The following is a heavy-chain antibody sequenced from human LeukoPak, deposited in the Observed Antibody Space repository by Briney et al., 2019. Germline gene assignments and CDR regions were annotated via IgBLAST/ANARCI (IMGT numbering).Heavy chain of an antibody. D-gene: IGHD3-3*01. CDR2: ISWNSGSI. Sequence: GGSLRLSCAASGFTFDDYGMSWVHQAPGKGLEWVSGISWNSGSIGYADSVKGRFTISRDNAKNSLYLQMNSLRAEDMALYYCAKGRGITIFGVVIHWGQGTLVTVSS. J-gene: IGHJ4*02. CDR1: GFTFDDYG. CDR3: AKGRGITIFGVVIH. V-gene: IGHV3-9*03.